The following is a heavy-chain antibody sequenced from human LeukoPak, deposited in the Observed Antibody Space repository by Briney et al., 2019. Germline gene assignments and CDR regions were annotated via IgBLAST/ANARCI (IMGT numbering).Heavy chain of an antibody. CDR2: ISGDGGST. CDR3: AKDTYCSGGSCYDPAYFQH. CDR1: GFTFDDYA. Sequence: GGSLRLSCAASGFTFDDYAMHLVRQAPGKGLEWVSLISGDGGSTYYADSVKGRFTISRDNSKNSLYLQMNSLRTEDTALYYCAKDTYCSGGSCYDPAYFQHWGQGTLVTVSS. J-gene: IGHJ1*01. V-gene: IGHV3-43*02. D-gene: IGHD2-15*01.